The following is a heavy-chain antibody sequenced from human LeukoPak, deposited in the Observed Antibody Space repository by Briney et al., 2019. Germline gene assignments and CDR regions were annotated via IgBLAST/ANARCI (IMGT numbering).Heavy chain of an antibody. J-gene: IGHJ6*04. D-gene: IGHD2-15*01. CDR1: GGSISSYY. Sequence: SDTLSLTCTVSGGSISSYYWSWIRQPPGKGLEWIGYIYYSGSTNYNPSLKSRVTISVDTSKNQFSLKLSSVTAADTAVYYCARGAKVGGYYYGMDVWGKGTTVTVSS. CDR3: ARGAKVGGYYYGMDV. V-gene: IGHV4-59*07. CDR2: IYYSGST.